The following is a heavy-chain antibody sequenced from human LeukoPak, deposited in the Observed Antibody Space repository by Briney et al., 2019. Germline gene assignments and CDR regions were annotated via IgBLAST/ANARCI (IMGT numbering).Heavy chain of an antibody. Sequence: ASVKVSCKASGYTFTGYYMHWVRQAPGQGLEWMGWINPNSGGTNYAQKFQGRVTMTRDTSISTAYMELSRLRSDGTAVYYCARVSRWLPFLFDYWGQGTLVTVSS. CDR1: GYTFTGYY. V-gene: IGHV1-2*02. D-gene: IGHD5-18*01. CDR2: INPNSGGT. CDR3: ARVSRWLPFLFDY. J-gene: IGHJ4*02.